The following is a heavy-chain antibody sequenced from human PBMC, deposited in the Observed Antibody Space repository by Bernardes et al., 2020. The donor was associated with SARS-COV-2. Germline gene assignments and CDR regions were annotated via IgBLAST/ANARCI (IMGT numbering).Heavy chain of an antibody. V-gene: IGHV3-74*01. CDR3: AYYNGKYIDFGY. CDR2: INPDGSRT. D-gene: IGHD3-10*01. J-gene: IGHJ4*02. Sequence: WGSLRLSCAASGFTFSSYCMHWIRQTPGKGLVWVSVINPDGSRTTYADSVKGRFTISRDNAKNTLYLKMNSLGAEDTAVYYCAYYNGKYIDFGYWGLGTLVTVSS. CDR1: GFTFSSYC.